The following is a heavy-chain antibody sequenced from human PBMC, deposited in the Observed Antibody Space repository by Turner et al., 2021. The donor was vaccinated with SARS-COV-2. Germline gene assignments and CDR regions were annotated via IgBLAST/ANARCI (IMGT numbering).Heavy chain of an antibody. CDR1: GYIFINYY. CDR2: INPSGGGT. V-gene: IGHV1-46*03. J-gene: IGHJ4*02. D-gene: IGHD3-10*01. CDR3: ARGELWSFSSHDN. Sequence: QVQLVQSGAEVKKPGASVKVSCKASGYIFINYYIHWVRQAPGQGLEWVGIINPSGGGTRYAQKCRGRVTMTRDTSTSTVSMELSSLRSEDTAVYYCARGELWSFSSHDNWGQGTLVTVSS.